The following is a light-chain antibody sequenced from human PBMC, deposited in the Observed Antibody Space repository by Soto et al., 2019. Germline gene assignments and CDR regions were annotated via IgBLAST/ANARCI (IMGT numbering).Light chain of an antibody. CDR2: GHS. Sequence: IVMTQCPDTLSVSPGEGATLSCRVSQSIXSNFAWYQSRPGQATRILMXGHSTRADGIPARFTGSGSGKEFTLTISSLQSEDFAVYYCQQYHIWPTWTSGQGTKVDIK. CDR3: QQYHIWPTWT. J-gene: IGKJ1*01. V-gene: IGKV3-15*01. CDR1: QSIXSN.